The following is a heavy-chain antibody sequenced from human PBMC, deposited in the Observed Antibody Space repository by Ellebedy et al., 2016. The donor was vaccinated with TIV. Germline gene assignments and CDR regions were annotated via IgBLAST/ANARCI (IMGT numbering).Heavy chain of an antibody. D-gene: IGHD2-15*01. J-gene: IGHJ6*04. CDR3: AGDRSFSMDV. Sequence: GESLKISCTASGFTFNTYVMNWVRQAPGKGLEWISYINTDSTFIYYEDSVKGRFTISRDNAKSSLYLQMSSLRDEDTAVYYCAGDRSFSMDVWGKGTTVTVSS. CDR2: INTDSTFI. CDR1: GFTFNTYV. V-gene: IGHV3-48*02.